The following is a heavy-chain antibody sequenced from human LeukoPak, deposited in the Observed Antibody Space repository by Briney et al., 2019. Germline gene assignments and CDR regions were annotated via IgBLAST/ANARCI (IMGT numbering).Heavy chain of an antibody. CDR3: AKDNKRYSYDY. V-gene: IGHV3-30*18. Sequence: GRSLRLSRAASGFTFSSYGMHWVRQGPGKGLEWVAVISDDGTNKYYTDSVKGRFTISRDSSKNTLFRQMNSLRVEDTAVYYCAKDNKRYSYDYWGQGTLVTVSS. CDR1: GFTFSSYG. J-gene: IGHJ4*02. CDR2: ISDDGTNK. D-gene: IGHD5-18*01.